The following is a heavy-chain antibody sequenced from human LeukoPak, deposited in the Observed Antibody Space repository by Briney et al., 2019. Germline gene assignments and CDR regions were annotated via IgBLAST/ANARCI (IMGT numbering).Heavy chain of an antibody. CDR2: INPNSGGT. CDR1: GYTFTGYY. V-gene: IGHV1-2*02. J-gene: IGHJ5*02. CDR3: ARGYCSGGSCYSVENWFDP. Sequence: WASVKVSCKASGYTFTGYYMHWVRQAPGQGLEWMGWINPNSGGTNYAQKFQGRVTMTRDTSISTAYMELSRLRSDDTAVYYCARGYCSGGSCYSVENWFDPWGQGTLVTVSS. D-gene: IGHD2-15*01.